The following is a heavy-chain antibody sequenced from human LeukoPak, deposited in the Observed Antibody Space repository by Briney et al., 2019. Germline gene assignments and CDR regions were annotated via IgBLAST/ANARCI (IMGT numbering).Heavy chain of an antibody. J-gene: IGHJ6*03. CDR3: ARSGEGYCSGGSCYSYCYDTDV. CDR1: GYSISSGYY. V-gene: IGHV4-38-2*02. CDR2: IDHSGST. Sequence: SETLSLTCTVSGYSISSGYYWGWIRQPPGKGLEWTGSIDHSGSTYYNPSLKNRITIAVDTSENQFSLKVSSVSVAGPAVDYFARSGEGYCSGGSCYSYCYDTDVWGKGTTVTVSS. D-gene: IGHD2-15*01.